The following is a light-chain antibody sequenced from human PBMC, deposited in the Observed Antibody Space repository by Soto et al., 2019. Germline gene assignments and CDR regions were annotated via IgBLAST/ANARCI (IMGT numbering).Light chain of an antibody. CDR1: QSISNY. J-gene: IGKJ5*01. V-gene: IGKV3-11*01. Sequence: EIVLTQSPATLSLSPGERATLSCRASQSISNYLAWYQHKPGQAPRLLIYDASNRATATPPRFSGSGSGTDFSLTISSLEREHFIVYYCQQRTGGVTLGQGKRLET. CDR2: DAS. CDR3: QQRTGGVT.